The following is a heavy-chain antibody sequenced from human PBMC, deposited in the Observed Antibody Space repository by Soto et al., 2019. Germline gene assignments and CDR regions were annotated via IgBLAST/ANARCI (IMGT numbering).Heavy chain of an antibody. CDR2: IYPGDSDT. CDR3: TTDPVTMIVVVPSSG. V-gene: IGHV5-51*01. J-gene: IGHJ4*02. CDR1: GYSFTSYW. Sequence: PGESLKISCKASGYSFTSYWVGWVRQMPGKGLEWMGIIYPGDSDTRYSPSFQGQVTISADKSISTAYLQMNSLKTEDTAVYYCTTDPVTMIVVVPSSGWGQGALVTVSS. D-gene: IGHD3-22*01.